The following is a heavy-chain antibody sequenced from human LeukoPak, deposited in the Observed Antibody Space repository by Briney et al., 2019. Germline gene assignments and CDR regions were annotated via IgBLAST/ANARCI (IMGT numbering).Heavy chain of an antibody. CDR2: IYHSGST. J-gene: IGHJ5*02. D-gene: IGHD4-17*01. Sequence: SETLSLTCAVSGGSISSSNWWSWVRQPPGKGLEWIGEIYHSGSTNYNPSLKSRVTISVDKSKNQLSLKLSSVTAADTAVYYCARGGRYGDYVVWFDPWGQGTLVTVSS. V-gene: IGHV4-4*02. CDR3: ARGGRYGDYVVWFDP. CDR1: GGSISSSNW.